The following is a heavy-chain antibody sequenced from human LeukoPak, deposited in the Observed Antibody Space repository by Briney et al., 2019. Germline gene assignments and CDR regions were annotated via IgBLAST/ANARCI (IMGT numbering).Heavy chain of an antibody. D-gene: IGHD1-1*01. CDR1: GYSFSTYW. CDR2: IYPADSDT. J-gene: IGHJ4*02. CDR3: ARHETGPYFDY. Sequence: GESLKISCKGSGYSFSTYWIGWVRQMPGKGLEWMGIIYPADSDTKYSPSFQGQVTISADKSISTAYLQWSSLKASDTAMYYCARHETGPYFDYWGQGTLVTVSS. V-gene: IGHV5-51*01.